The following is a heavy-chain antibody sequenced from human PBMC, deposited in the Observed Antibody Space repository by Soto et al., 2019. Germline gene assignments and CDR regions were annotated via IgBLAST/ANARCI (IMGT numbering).Heavy chain of an antibody. Sequence: EVQLLESGGGLVQAGGSLRLSCAASGFTFSNYAMTWVRQPPGKGLQWVSGISGSGGSTYYADSVKGRFTISRDNSKNTLYLQMNSLRAEDTALYYCAKDLTDGYNYSDYWGQGTLVTVSS. D-gene: IGHD5-12*01. CDR1: GFTFSNYA. CDR2: ISGSGGST. CDR3: AKDLTDGYNYSDY. V-gene: IGHV3-23*01. J-gene: IGHJ4*02.